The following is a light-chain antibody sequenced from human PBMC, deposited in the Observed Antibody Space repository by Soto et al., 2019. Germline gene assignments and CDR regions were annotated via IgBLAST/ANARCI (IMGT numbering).Light chain of an antibody. J-gene: IGKJ4*01. CDR1: QSLSRS. CDR3: QHRANWPLT. V-gene: IGKV3-11*01. CDR2: DAS. Sequence: EIILTQSPATRYLSPGERATLSCRASQSLSRSLAWYGQKPGQAPRVLIYDASNRATGIPARFSGSGAGTDCTLTISSLEPEDFALYYCQHRANWPLTFGGGTKVDIK.